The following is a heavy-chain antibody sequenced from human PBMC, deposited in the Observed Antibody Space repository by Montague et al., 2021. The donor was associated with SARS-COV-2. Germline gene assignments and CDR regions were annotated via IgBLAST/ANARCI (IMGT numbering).Heavy chain of an antibody. CDR3: ARSGFYDLLIGYSFGSIDP. CDR2: IYYTGST. V-gene: IGHV4-59*01. D-gene: IGHD3-9*01. J-gene: IGHJ5*02. CDR1: GGSITSYY. Sequence: SETLSFTCTVSGGSITSYYWSWIRQPPGKGLEWIGHIYYTGSTNYNPSLKSRGTISVDKSKNQFSLRLSSVTAADTAVYYCARSGFYDLLIGYSFGSIDPWGQGTLVTVSS.